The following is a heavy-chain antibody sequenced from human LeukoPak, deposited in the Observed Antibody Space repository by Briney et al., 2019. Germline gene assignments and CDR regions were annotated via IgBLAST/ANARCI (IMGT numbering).Heavy chain of an antibody. J-gene: IGHJ4*02. CDR3: ATDPVGYCSSDSCYSVDY. CDR2: IIPIFGTA. Sequence: ASVKVSCKASGGTFSSYAISWVRQAPGQGLEWMGGIIPIFGTANYAQKFQGRVTITADKSTSTAYMELSSLRSEDTAMYYCATDPVGYCSSDSCYSVDYWGQGTLVTVSS. D-gene: IGHD2-15*01. CDR1: GGTFSSYA. V-gene: IGHV1-69*06.